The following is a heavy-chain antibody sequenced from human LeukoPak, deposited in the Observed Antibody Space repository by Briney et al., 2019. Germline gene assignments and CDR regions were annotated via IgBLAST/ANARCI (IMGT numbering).Heavy chain of an antibody. V-gene: IGHV3-23*01. Sequence: PGGSLRLSCAASGFTFSSYAMSWVRQAPGKGLEWVSAISGSGGSTYYADSVKGRFTISRDNSKNTLYLQMNSLRAEDTAVYHCAKVGRRGHCGGDCYYFDYWGQGTLVTVSS. J-gene: IGHJ4*02. CDR3: AKVGRRGHCGGDCYYFDY. CDR1: GFTFSSYA. CDR2: ISGSGGST. D-gene: IGHD2-21*02.